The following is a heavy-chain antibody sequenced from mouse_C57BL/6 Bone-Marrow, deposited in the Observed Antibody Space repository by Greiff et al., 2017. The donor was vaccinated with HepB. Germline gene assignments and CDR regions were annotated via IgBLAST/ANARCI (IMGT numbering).Heavy chain of an antibody. D-gene: IGHD1-1*02. CDR2: ISSGSSTI. V-gene: IGHV5-17*01. J-gene: IGHJ2*01. CDR3: ARSGGPYFDY. Sequence: EVHLVESGGGLVKPGGSLKLSCAASGFTFSDYGMHWVRQAPEKGLEWVAYISSGSSTIYYADTVKGRFTISRDNAKNTLFLQMTSLRSEDTAMYYCARSGGPYFDYWGQGTTLTVSS. CDR1: GFTFSDYG.